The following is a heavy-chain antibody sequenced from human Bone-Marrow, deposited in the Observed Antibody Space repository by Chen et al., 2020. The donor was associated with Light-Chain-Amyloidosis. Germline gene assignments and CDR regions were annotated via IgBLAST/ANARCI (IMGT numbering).Heavy chain of an antibody. CDR3: AKFKVDFWSGFPPHFDY. D-gene: IGHD3-3*01. CDR2: ISGSGGST. J-gene: IGHJ4*02. V-gene: IGHV3-23*04. CDR1: GFTFSGYS. Sequence: EVKLVESGGALVQPGGSLRLSCAASGFTFSGYSMNWVRQAPGKGLEWVSAISGSGGSTYYADSVKGRFTISRDNSKNTLYLQMNSLRAEDTAVYYCAKFKVDFWSGFPPHFDYWGQGTLVTVSS.